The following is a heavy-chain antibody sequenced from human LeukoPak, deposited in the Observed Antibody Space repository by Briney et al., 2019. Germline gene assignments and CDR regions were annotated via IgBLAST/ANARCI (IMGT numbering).Heavy chain of an antibody. CDR3: AAAPLPHSYFDY. V-gene: IGHV3-48*03. D-gene: IGHD1-14*01. J-gene: IGHJ4*02. CDR2: ISSSGSTI. Sequence: GGSLRLSCAASGFTFSSYEMNWVRQAPGKGLEWVSYISSSGSTIYYADSVKGRFTISRDSAKNSLYLQMNSLRAEDTAVYYCAAAPLPHSYFDYWGQGTLVTVSS. CDR1: GFTFSSYE.